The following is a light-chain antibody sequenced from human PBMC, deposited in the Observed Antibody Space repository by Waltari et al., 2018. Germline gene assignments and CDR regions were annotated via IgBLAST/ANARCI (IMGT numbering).Light chain of an antibody. CDR3: QQSYSTLS. CDR2: WAS. CDR1: QNVLYRSNNRSY. V-gene: IGKV4-1*01. Sequence: DIVMTQSPNFLAVSLGERATINCKSSQNVLYRSNNRSYLAWYQQKPGQPPKLLIYWASTRESGVPSRFSGSGSGTDFTLTISSLQPEDFATYYCQQSYSTLSFGQGTKVEIK. J-gene: IGKJ1*01.